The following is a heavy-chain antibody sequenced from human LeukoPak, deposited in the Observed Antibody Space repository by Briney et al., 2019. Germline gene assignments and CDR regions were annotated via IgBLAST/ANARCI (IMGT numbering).Heavy chain of an antibody. CDR3: ATDLHGSGSFDY. J-gene: IGHJ4*02. V-gene: IGHV1-24*01. CDR2: FDPEDGET. CDR1: GYTLTELS. D-gene: IGHD3-10*01. Sequence: WASVKVSCKVSGYTLTELSMHWVRQAPGKGLEWMGGFDPEDGETIYAQKFQGRVTMTEGTSTDTAYMELSSLRSEDTAVYYCATDLHGSGSFDYWGQGTLVTVSS.